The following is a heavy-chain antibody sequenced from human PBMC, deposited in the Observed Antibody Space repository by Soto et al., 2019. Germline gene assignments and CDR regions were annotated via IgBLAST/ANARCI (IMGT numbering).Heavy chain of an antibody. CDR1: GYNITTYG. D-gene: IGHD6-13*01. J-gene: IGHJ5*02. Sequence: QVQLVQSGVEVKKPGASVKVSCQISGYNITTYGVSWVRQAPGQGLEWMGWINTYNGNTKYAQQFQGRVTMTTDTPTNTAHMVLRSLRSDDTAVYYCAREGHGSSWGVGWFDLWGQGTLVTVSS. V-gene: IGHV1-18*01. CDR2: INTYNGNT. CDR3: AREGHGSSWGVGWFDL.